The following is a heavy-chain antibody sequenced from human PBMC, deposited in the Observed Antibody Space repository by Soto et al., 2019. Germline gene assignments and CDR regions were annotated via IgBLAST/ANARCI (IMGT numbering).Heavy chain of an antibody. J-gene: IGHJ6*02. Sequence: QVQLVESGGGLVKPGGSLRLSCTVSGITFSDYYMSWIRQAPGKGLEWVSAVNPSGTFTYYADSVKGRFTISRDNSKNTVYLEMNSLRGEDTAVYFCARLAVRLSYSGIDFWGQGATVTVSS. CDR1: GITFSDYY. V-gene: IGHV3-11*05. D-gene: IGHD6-6*01. CDR2: VNPSGTFT. CDR3: ARLAVRLSYSGIDF.